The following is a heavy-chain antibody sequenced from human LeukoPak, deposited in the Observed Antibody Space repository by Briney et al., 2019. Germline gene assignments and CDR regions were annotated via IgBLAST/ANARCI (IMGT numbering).Heavy chain of an antibody. CDR2: IYTSGST. CDR3: ARRIRITIFGVVIESYYYYMDV. CDR1: GGSISSYY. J-gene: IGHJ6*03. Sequence: SETLSLTCTVSGGSISSYYWSWIRQPAGKGLEWIGRIYTSGSTNYNPSLKSRVTMSVGTSKNQFSLKLSSVTAADTAVYYCARRIRITIFGVVIESYYYYMDVWGKGTTVTVSS. D-gene: IGHD3-3*01. V-gene: IGHV4-4*07.